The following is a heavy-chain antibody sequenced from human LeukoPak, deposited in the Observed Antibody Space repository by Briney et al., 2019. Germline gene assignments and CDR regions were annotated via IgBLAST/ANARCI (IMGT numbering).Heavy chain of an antibody. CDR1: GFNLSSYE. D-gene: IGHD2-2*02. CDR3: ARDGPYCSSTSCYMYYYYGMDV. J-gene: IGHJ6*02. Sequence: QPGGSLRLSCAAPGFNLSSYEMNTVRQAPGKGLERDSYISSNGSIIYYADSVKGRFTISRDNAKNSLYLQMNSLRAEDTAVYYCARDGPYCSSTSCYMYYYYGMDVWGQGTTVTVSS. CDR2: ISSNGSII. V-gene: IGHV3-48*03.